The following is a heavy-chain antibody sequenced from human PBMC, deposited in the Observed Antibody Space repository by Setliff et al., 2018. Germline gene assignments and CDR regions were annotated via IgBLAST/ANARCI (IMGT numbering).Heavy chain of an antibody. V-gene: IGHV1-69*05. J-gene: IGHJ5*02. CDR2: IIPIFGTA. CDR1: GGTFSSYA. Sequence: EASVKVSCKASGGTFSSYAISWVRQAPGQGLEWMGGIIPIFGTANYAQKFQGRVTMTRDTSISTAYMELSSLRSEDTAVYYCARDMIVDFIRGGGWFDPWGQGTLVTVSS. D-gene: IGHD3-22*01. CDR3: ARDMIVDFIRGGGWFDP.